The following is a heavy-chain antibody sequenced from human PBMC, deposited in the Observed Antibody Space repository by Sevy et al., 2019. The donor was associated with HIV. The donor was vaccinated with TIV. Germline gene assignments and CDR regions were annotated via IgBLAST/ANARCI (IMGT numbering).Heavy chain of an antibody. CDR2: IRSEDYGGAT. Sequence: GGSLRLSCAASGFTFSSYAMSWFRQAPGMGLEWVGFIRSEDYGGATEYAASVKGRFTISRDDSKSIADLQMNSLKTEDTAVYYCTRGYYYDSSGYSDYWGQGTLVTVSS. J-gene: IGHJ4*02. D-gene: IGHD3-22*01. V-gene: IGHV3-49*03. CDR1: GFTFSSYA. CDR3: TRGYYYDSSGYSDY.